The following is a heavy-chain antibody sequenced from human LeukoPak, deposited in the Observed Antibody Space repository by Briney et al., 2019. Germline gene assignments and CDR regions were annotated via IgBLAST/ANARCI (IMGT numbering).Heavy chain of an antibody. CDR3: AKGGGYSRNAFDI. Sequence: GGSLRLSCAASGFTFSSYALSWVRQPPGKGLEWVSTISAPGGNTYYADSVTGRFTISRDSSKSTLYLQVNSLRAEDTAVYYCAKGGGYSRNAFDIWGQGTMVTVYS. D-gene: IGHD2-15*01. V-gene: IGHV3-23*01. CDR2: ISAPGGNT. CDR1: GFTFSSYA. J-gene: IGHJ3*02.